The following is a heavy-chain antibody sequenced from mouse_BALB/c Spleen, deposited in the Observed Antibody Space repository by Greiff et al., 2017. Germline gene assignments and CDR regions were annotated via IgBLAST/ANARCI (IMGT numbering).Heavy chain of an antibody. V-gene: IGHV1S81*02. J-gene: IGHJ2*01. Sequence: QVQLQQSGAELVKPGASVKLSCKASGYTFTSYWMHWVKQRPGQGLEWIGEINPSNGRTNYNEKFKSKATLTVDKSSSTAYMQLSSLTSEDSAVYYCARGEGNWSYFDYWGHGTTLTVSS. D-gene: IGHD2-1*01. CDR3: ARGEGNWSYFDY. CDR2: INPSNGRT. CDR1: GYTFTSYW.